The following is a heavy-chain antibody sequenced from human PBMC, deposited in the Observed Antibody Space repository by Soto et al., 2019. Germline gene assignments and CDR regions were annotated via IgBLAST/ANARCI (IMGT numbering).Heavy chain of an antibody. J-gene: IGHJ5*02. D-gene: IGHD3-10*01. CDR3: AKYFFVHYGSGSYYNH. CDR1: GFTFSSHA. Sequence: EVQLLESGGGLVQRGGSLRLSCAASGFTFSSHALSWVRQAPGKGLEWVSAIVGSGGSTYYADSVKGRFTIFRDNSKNPLYLQMNSLRAEDTAAYYCAKYFFVHYGSGSYYNHWGQGTLVTGSS. CDR2: IVGSGGST. V-gene: IGHV3-23*01.